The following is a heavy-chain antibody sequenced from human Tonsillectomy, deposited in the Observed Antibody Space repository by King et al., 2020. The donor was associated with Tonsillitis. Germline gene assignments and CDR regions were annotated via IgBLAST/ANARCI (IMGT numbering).Heavy chain of an antibody. V-gene: IGHV3-48*02. J-gene: IGHJ6*02. CDR1: GFTFSTYS. D-gene: IGHD2-21*02. CDR3: VCGGDCNRPEGFYFYYGLDV. CDR2: ITGSGSTI. Sequence: VQLVESGGGLVQPGGSLRLSCAASGFTFSTYSMNWVRQAPGKGLEWVSYITGSGSTIYYADSVKGRFTISRDNAKNSLYLQMNSLRDEDTAVYYCVCGGDCNRPEGFYFYYGLDVWGQGTTVTVSS.